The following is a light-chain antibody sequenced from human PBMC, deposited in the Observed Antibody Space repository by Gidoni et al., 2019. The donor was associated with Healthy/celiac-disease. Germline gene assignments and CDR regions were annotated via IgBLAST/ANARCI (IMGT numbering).Light chain of an antibody. CDR2: GNS. J-gene: IGLJ2*01. Sequence: QSVLTQPPSVSGPPGQRVTISCTGSSSNIGAGYDVHWYQQIPGTAPKLLIYGNSNRPSGVPDRFSGSKSGTSASLAITGLQAEDEADYYCQSYDSSLSGSVFGGGTKLTVL. CDR3: QSYDSSLSGSV. CDR1: SSNIGAGYD. V-gene: IGLV1-40*01.